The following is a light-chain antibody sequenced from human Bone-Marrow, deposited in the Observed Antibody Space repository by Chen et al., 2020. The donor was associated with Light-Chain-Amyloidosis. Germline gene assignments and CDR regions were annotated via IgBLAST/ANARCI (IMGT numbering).Light chain of an antibody. CDR2: EVT. J-gene: IGLJ1*01. CDR1: SSDVGGDNH. Sequence: QSALTQPASVSGSPGQSITISCTGTSSDVGGDNHVSWYQQHPDKAPKLMIYEVTNRPSWVPGRFSGSECDNTASLASSGLQTEDEADYLCSSYTMTNALVVGSGTRVTVL. V-gene: IGLV2-14*01. CDR3: SSYTMTNALV.